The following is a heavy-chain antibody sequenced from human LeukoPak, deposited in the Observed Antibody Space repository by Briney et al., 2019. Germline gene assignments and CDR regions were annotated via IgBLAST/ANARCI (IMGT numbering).Heavy chain of an antibody. V-gene: IGHV3-33*06. J-gene: IGHJ1*01. CDR1: GFTFSHYG. CDR2: IWSDGSDK. D-gene: IGHD4-11*01. Sequence: GGSLRLSCAAAGFTFSHYGMHWVRQAPGGGLEWVAVIWSDGSDKYYAKSVKSRFTISRDNSKNSLFLQMNSLRAEDTAVYYCVKDAQRGFDYSNSLQNWGQGILVTVSS. CDR3: VKDAQRGFDYSNSLQN.